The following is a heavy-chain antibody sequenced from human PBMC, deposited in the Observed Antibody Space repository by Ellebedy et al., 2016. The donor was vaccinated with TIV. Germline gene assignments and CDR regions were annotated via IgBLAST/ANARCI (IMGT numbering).Heavy chain of an antibody. V-gene: IGHV3-48*02. J-gene: IGHJ4*02. Sequence: GESLKISXAASGFTFSSYSMNWVRQAPGKGLEWVSYISDSSSTIYYADSVKGRFTISRDNAKNSLYLHMNSLRDEDTAVYYCARETTGIDYWGQGSLVTVSS. CDR1: GFTFSSYS. CDR3: ARETTGIDY. CDR2: ISDSSSTI. D-gene: IGHD4-17*01.